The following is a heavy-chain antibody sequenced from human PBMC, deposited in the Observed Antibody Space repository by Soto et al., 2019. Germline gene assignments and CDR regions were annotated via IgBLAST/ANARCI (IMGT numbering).Heavy chain of an antibody. CDR1: GFSLSTSGMC. CDR3: ARTARVGATGSTTYYFDY. CDR2: IDWDDDK. V-gene: IGHV2-70*01. D-gene: IGHD1-26*01. Sequence: SGPTLVKPTQTLTLTCTFSGFSLSTSGMCVSWIRQPPGKALEWLALIDWDDDKYYSTSLKTRLTISKDTSKNQVVLTMTNMDPVDTATYYCARTARVGATGSTTYYFDYWGQGTLVTVSS. J-gene: IGHJ4*02.